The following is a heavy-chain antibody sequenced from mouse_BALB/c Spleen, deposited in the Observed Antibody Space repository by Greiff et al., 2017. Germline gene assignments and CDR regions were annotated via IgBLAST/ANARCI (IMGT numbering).Heavy chain of an antibody. Sequence: VQLQQPGAELVKPGASVKLSCKASGYTFTSYWMHWVKQRPGQGLEWIGEIDPSDSYTNYNQKFKGKATLTVDKSSSTAYMQLSSLTSEDSAVYYCARQRGPRPYYAMDYWGQGTSVTVSS. CDR1: GYTFTSYW. V-gene: IGHV1-69*02. D-gene: IGHD3-1*01. J-gene: IGHJ4*01. CDR3: ARQRGPRPYYAMDY. CDR2: IDPSDSYT.